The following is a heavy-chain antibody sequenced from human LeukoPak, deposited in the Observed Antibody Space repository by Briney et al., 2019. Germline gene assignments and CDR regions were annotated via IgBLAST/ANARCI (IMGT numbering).Heavy chain of an antibody. CDR1: GVTLSPYG. D-gene: IGHD3-10*01. CDR2: ISYEGGTQ. Sequence: GGSLRLSCSASGVTLSPYGLHWLRQAPGKGLEWVAVISYEGGTQHHPDSVKGRFIISRDNPRNTLYLQMNILRTEDTAVYYCAKEGTPQVSTWYDLWGQGTQVIVSS. CDR3: AKEGTPQVSTWYDL. V-gene: IGHV3-30*18. J-gene: IGHJ5*02.